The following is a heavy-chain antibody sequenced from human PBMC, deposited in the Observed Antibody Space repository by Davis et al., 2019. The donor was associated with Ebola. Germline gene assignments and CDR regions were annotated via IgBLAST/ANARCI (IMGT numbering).Heavy chain of an antibody. J-gene: IGHJ4*02. V-gene: IGHV3-33*01. Sequence: PGGSLRLSCEPSGFRFTDYAMHGVRQAPGKGREWVAIVWSDGSNAYYAASVKGRFPISRDNSKNTLYLDISSLRAEDTAVYYCARVQGYSSSYSDYWGQGTLVTVSS. CDR3: ARVQGYSSSYSDY. CDR2: VWSDGSNA. D-gene: IGHD6-6*01. CDR1: GFRFTDYA.